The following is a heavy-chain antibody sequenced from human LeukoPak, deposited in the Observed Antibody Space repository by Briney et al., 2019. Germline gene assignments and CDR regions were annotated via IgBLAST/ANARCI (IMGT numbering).Heavy chain of an antibody. D-gene: IGHD3-10*01. V-gene: IGHV3-49*04. CDR1: GFTFGDYA. Sequence: GGSLRLSCTASGFTFGDYAMSWVRQAPGKGLEWVGFIRSKAYGWTTEYAASVKGRFTISRDNAKHSLYLQMNSLRAEDTAVYYCASSRGTMVRGVVYYVYWGQGTLVTVSS. J-gene: IGHJ4*02. CDR3: ASSRGTMVRGVVYYVY. CDR2: IRSKAYGWTT.